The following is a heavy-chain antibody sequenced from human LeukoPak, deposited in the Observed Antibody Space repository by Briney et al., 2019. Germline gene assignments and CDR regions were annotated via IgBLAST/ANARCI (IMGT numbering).Heavy chain of an antibody. CDR1: GFTFSSFD. V-gene: IGHV3-13*01. Sequence: GGSLRLSCAASGFTFSSFDMHWVRQPTGQGLEWVSTIGTASDTYYPGSVEGRFTLSRDNAKNSLYLQMSSLTAGDTAVYYCARGPPRGKYYYMDVWGKGTTVTVSS. D-gene: IGHD1-1*01. CDR3: ARGPPRGKYYYMDV. CDR2: IGTASDT. J-gene: IGHJ6*03.